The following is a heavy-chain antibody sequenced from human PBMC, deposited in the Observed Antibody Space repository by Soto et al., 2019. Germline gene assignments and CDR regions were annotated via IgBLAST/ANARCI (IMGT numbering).Heavy chain of an antibody. D-gene: IGHD3-9*01. CDR3: ARAHYDILTRSSLNWFAP. CDR2: INAGNGNT. Sequence: ASVKVSCKASGYTFTRFAIHWVRKAPGQRLEWMGWINAGNGNTKYSQKFQGRVIITRDTSANTAYMELSSLRSEDTAVYYCARAHYDILTRSSLNWFAPWGQGTLVTVSS. J-gene: IGHJ5*02. V-gene: IGHV1-3*01. CDR1: GYTFTRFA.